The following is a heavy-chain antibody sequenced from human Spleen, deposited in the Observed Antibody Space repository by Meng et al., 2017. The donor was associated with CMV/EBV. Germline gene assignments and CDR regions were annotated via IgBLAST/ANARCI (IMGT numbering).Heavy chain of an antibody. CDR3: ARGGPYGSITTCQTNSNYYYVMYV. Sequence: GGSLRLSCEASGFTFSTYWMNWVRQAPGKGLVWFSRINSDGSRTKYADSVKGRFTISRDNAKNTLYLQMNRRRAEDTAVYYCARGGPYGSITTCQTNSNYYYVMYVWGQGTTVTVSS. V-gene: IGHV3-74*01. CDR2: INSDGSRT. J-gene: IGHJ6*02. D-gene: IGHD2-2*01. CDR1: GFTFSTYW.